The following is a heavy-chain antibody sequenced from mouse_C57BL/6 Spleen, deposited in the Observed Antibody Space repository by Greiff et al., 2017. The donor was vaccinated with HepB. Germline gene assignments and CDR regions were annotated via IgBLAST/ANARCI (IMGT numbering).Heavy chain of an antibody. Sequence: VKLMESGPELVKPGASVKISCKASGYSFTSYYIYWVKQRPGQGLEWIGWIYPGSGNTKYNEKFKGKATLTADTSSSTAYMQLSSLTSEDSAVYYCALYYYDGYFDVWGTGTTVTVSS. CDR2: IYPGSGNT. V-gene: IGHV1-66*01. J-gene: IGHJ1*03. D-gene: IGHD1-1*01. CDR3: ALYYYDGYFDV. CDR1: GYSFTSYY.